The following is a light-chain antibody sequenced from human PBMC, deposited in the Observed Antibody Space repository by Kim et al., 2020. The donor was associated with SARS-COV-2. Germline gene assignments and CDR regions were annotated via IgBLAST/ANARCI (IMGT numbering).Light chain of an antibody. Sequence: VSPGQTAGITCSGDELGDKYVFWFQQKAGQSPVLVIYQDIKRPSGIPERFSASNSGNTATLTISGTQATDEADYYCQAWDSGTAVVFGGGTKLTVL. J-gene: IGLJ3*02. CDR3: QAWDSGTAVV. CDR2: QDI. V-gene: IGLV3-1*01. CDR1: ELGDKY.